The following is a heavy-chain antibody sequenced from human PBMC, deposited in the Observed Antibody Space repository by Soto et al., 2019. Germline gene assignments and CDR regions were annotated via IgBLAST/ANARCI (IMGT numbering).Heavy chain of an antibody. J-gene: IGHJ5*02. CDR3: MRGLSDGFGEVS. V-gene: IGHV1-69*13. Sequence: SVKVSCKASGGTFSSYAISWVRQAPGQGLEWKGGIIPIFGTANYAQKFQGRVTITADESTSTAYMELSSLRSEDTAVYYCMRGLSDGFGEVSWGQGTLVTVSS. CDR2: IIPIFGTA. D-gene: IGHD3-10*01. CDR1: GGTFSSYA.